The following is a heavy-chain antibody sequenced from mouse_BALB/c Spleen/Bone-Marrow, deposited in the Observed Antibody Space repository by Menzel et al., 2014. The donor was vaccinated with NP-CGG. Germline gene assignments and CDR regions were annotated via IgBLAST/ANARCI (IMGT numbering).Heavy chain of an antibody. Sequence: EVKLMESGGGLVQPGGSMKLSCVGSGFTFSSHWISWVRQSPEKGLEWVAEIRLKSDNYATHYAESVKGKFTISRDDSKSRLYLQMNNLRPEDTGIYYCTDLGGAMDYWGQGTSATVSS. V-gene: IGHV6-3*01. CDR1: GFTFSSHW. D-gene: IGHD4-1*01. J-gene: IGHJ4*01. CDR2: IRLKSDNYAT. CDR3: TDLGGAMDY.